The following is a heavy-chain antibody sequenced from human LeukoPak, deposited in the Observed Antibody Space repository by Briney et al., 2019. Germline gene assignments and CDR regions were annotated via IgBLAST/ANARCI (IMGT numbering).Heavy chain of an antibody. V-gene: IGHV3-21*01. CDR1: GFTFTSYS. J-gene: IGHJ4*02. Sequence: GGSLRLSCAASGFTFTSYSMNWVRQAPGKGLEWVSSISGSDTYIYYADSAKGRFTISRDNSRNTLYLQMNSLRAEDTALYYCAKGTYSAYNSGCAYWGQGTLVTVSS. CDR3: AKGTYSAYNSGCAY. CDR2: ISGSDTYI. D-gene: IGHD5-12*01.